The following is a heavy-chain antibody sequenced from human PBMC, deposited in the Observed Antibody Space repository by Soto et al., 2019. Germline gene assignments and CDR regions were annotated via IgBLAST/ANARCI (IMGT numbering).Heavy chain of an antibody. Sequence: GGSLRLSCAASGFTFSSYAMSWVRQAPGKGLEWVSAISGSGGSTYYADSVKGRFTISRDNSKNTLYLQMNSLRAEDTAVYYCAKDTEPGYYYDSSGYVPAYYFDYWGQGTLVTV. V-gene: IGHV3-23*01. CDR1: GFTFSSYA. J-gene: IGHJ4*02. CDR2: ISGSGGST. CDR3: AKDTEPGYYYDSSGYVPAYYFDY. D-gene: IGHD3-22*01.